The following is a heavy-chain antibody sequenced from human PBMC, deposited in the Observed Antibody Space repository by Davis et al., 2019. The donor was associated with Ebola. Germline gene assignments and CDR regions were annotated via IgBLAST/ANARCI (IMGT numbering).Heavy chain of an antibody. V-gene: IGHV1-69*04. J-gene: IGHJ5*02. CDR2: IIPILGIA. CDR1: GGTFSSYA. CDR3: AREGLIRYPLVNWFDP. Sequence: SVKVSCKASGGTFSSYAISWVRQAPGQGLEWMGRIIPILGIANYAQKFQGRVTITADKSTSTAYMELSSLRSEDTAVYYCAREGLIRYPLVNWFDPWGQGTLVTVSS. D-gene: IGHD3-9*01.